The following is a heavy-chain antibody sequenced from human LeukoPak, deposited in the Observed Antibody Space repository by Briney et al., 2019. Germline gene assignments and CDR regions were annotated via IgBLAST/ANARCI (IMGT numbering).Heavy chain of an antibody. V-gene: IGHV4-34*01. CDR3: ARGDDSSGYYYVLFDY. D-gene: IGHD3-22*01. J-gene: IGHJ4*02. CDR1: GGSFSGYY. CDR2: INHSGST. Sequence: PSETLSLTCAVYGGSFSGYYWSWIRQPPGKGLEWIGEINHSGSTTYNPSLKSRATISVDTSKNEFSLKLSSVTAADTAVYYCARGDDSSGYYYVLFDYWGQGTLVTVSS.